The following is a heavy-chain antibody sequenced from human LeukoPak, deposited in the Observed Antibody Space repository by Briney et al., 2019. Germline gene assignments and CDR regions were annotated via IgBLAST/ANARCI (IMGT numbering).Heavy chain of an antibody. CDR2: ISASGGSA. D-gene: IGHD4-17*01. J-gene: IGHJ4*02. Sequence: GGSLRLSCAASGFTFSSYSMNWVRQAPGKGLEWVSGISASGGSAYYADSVKGRFTISRDNSKNTLYLQMNSLRAEDTAVYYCAKTQEKIRYFDYWGQGTLVTVSS. CDR3: AKTQEKIRYFDY. V-gene: IGHV3-23*01. CDR1: GFTFSSYS.